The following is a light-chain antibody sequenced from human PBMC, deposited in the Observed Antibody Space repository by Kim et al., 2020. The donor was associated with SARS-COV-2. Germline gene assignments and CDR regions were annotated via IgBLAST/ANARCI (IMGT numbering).Light chain of an antibody. V-gene: IGKV1-5*03. CDR2: QAS. Sequence: DIQMTQSPSTLSASVGNRVTITCRASQIINNYLTWYQQKPGKAPKLLIYQASKLASGVPSRFSGSGSGTVVTLSISNLQPDDSGIYDCKQYETFLTFCPGTK. CDR1: QIINNY. CDR3: KQYETFLT. J-gene: IGKJ1*01.